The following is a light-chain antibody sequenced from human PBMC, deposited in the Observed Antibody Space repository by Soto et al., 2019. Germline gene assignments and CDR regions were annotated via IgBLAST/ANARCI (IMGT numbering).Light chain of an antibody. CDR2: EDN. J-gene: IGLJ2*01. CDR1: SGSIASNY. Sequence: NFMLTQPHSVSESPGKTVTISCTLSSGSIASNYVQWYQQRPGSAPTTVIYEDNQRPSGVPDRFSGSIDSSSNSASLTISGLKTEDEADYYCQSYDSSNQRVFGGGTKLTVL. CDR3: QSYDSSNQRV. V-gene: IGLV6-57*04.